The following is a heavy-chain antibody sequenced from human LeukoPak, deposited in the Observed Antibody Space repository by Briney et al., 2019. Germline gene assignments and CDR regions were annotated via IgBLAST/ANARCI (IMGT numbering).Heavy chain of an antibody. CDR1: GGSISSYY. CDR3: ARGDDSSGYRDDGFDM. J-gene: IGHJ3*02. CDR2: IYYGST. Sequence: SETLSLTCTVSGGSISSYYWSWIRQPPGKGLEWIGYIYYGSTNYNPSLKSRVTISVDTSNNHFSLRLRSVTAADTAVYYCARGDDSSGYRDDGFDMWGQGTLATVSS. V-gene: IGHV4-59*01. D-gene: IGHD3-22*01.